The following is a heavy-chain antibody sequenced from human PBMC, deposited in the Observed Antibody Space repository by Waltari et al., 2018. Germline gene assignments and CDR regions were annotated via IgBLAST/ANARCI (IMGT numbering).Heavy chain of an antibody. V-gene: IGHV4-39*01. CDR2: IRYSGTT. D-gene: IGHD2-15*01. CDR3: ARGLCADVANCYSGTNNFFDP. Sequence: HLQLQESGPGLVKPSETLSLTCVVSGGSISANPYYWGWIRQPPGKGLEWGASIRYSGTTYYNPSLMRRVSISVDTSQNQFSLRLSSLTAADTAIYYCARGLCADVANCYSGTNNFFDPWGQGTLVTVSS. CDR1: GGSISANPYY. J-gene: IGHJ5*02.